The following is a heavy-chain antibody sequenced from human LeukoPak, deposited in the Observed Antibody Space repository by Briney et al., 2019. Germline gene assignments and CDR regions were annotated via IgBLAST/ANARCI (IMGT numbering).Heavy chain of an antibody. V-gene: IGHV3-74*01. Sequence: GGSLGLSCAASRFTFSTYWMHWVRHAPGKGLVWVSRINSDGSNTNYADSVKGRFTISRDNAKNTLYLQMNSLRAEDTAVYYCARPYCGGDCYSGDAFDLWGQGTMVTVSS. CDR2: INSDGSNT. CDR1: RFTFSTYW. J-gene: IGHJ3*01. CDR3: ARPYCGGDCYSGDAFDL. D-gene: IGHD2-21*02.